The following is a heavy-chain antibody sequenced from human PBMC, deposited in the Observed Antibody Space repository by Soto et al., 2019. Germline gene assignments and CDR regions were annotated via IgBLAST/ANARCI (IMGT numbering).Heavy chain of an antibody. CDR3: ARLRTVTTAFAFDI. D-gene: IGHD4-17*01. J-gene: IGHJ3*02. CDR2: IYYSGST. Sequence: SETLSLTCTVSGCSISKYYWSWIRQSPGKGLEWIGYIYYSGSTKYNPSLKSRVTISVDTSKNQFSLKLSSVTAADTAVYYCARLRTVTTAFAFDIWGQGTMVTVSS. V-gene: IGHV4-59*01. CDR1: GCSISKYY.